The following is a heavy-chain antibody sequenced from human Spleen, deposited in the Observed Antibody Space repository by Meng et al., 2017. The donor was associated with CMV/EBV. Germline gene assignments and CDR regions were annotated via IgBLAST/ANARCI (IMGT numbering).Heavy chain of an antibody. CDR1: GFAFSSYS. J-gene: IGHJ4*02. D-gene: IGHD2-15*01. CDR3: ARVTISSGGSEGHDH. CDR2: ISSSNSYI. Sequence: GGSLRLSCAASGFAFSSYSMNWVRQAPGKGLEWVSSISSSNSYISYADSVKGRFTISRDNAKNSLYLQMNSLRAEDTAVYYCARVTISSGGSEGHDHWGQGTLVTVSS. V-gene: IGHV3-21*01.